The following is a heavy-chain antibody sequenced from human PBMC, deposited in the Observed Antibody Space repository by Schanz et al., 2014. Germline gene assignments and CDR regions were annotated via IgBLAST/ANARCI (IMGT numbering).Heavy chain of an antibody. CDR2: ISGSGAST. CDR3: ATGPSLAAGPPLDCHFVVDV. CDR1: GVTFSSYA. J-gene: IGHJ6*02. V-gene: IGHV3-23*01. D-gene: IGHD6-13*01. Sequence: EVQLLESGGGFVQPGGSLRLSCVASGVTFSSYAMSWVRQASGKGLEWVSAISGSGASTYYADSVKGRFTISRDNAKNSLCLQMNSLTAEDTAVRKCATGPSLAAGPPLDCHFVVDVWGQGTTVSVSS.